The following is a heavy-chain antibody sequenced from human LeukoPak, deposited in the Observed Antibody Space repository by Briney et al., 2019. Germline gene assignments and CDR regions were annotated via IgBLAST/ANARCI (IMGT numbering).Heavy chain of an antibody. CDR1: GGSISSGDYY. CDR2: IYYSGST. V-gene: IGHV4-30-4*08. D-gene: IGHD2-2*01. CDR3: ARGVGDIVVVPAADIGFDY. J-gene: IGHJ4*02. Sequence: SETLSLTCTVSGGSISSGDYYWSWIRQPPGKGLEWIGYIYYSGSTYYNPSLKSRVTISVDTSKNQFSLKLSSVTAADTAVYYCARGVGDIVVVPAADIGFDYWGQGTQVTVSS.